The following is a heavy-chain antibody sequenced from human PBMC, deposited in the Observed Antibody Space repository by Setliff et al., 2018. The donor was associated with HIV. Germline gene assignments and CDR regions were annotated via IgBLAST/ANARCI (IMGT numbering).Heavy chain of an antibody. Sequence: AGGSLRLSCVASGITVQSNYMSWVRQAPGKGLEWVSVLYTDGTTYYADSAKGRFTISRDTSTNTLFLQMNSLRLEDTAVYYCARREIWGHIYGSGAFNIWGQGTVVTVSS. CDR2: LYTDGTT. J-gene: IGHJ3*02. V-gene: IGHV3-66*02. CDR1: GITVQSNY. D-gene: IGHD3-10*01. CDR3: ARREIWGHIYGSGAFNI.